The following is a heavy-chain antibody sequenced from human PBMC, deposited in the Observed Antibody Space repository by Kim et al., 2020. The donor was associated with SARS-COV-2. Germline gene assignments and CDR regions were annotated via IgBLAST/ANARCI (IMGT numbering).Heavy chain of an antibody. J-gene: IGHJ4*02. V-gene: IGHV3-11*05. CDR3: ARDHQTYYYDSSGYSLFDY. Sequence: GRFTLSRDNAKNSLYLQINTLRAEDTAVYYCARDHQTYYYDSSGYSLFDYWGQGTLVTVSS. D-gene: IGHD3-22*01.